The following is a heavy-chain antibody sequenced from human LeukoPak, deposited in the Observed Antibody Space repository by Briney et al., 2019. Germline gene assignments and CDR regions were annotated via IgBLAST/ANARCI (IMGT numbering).Heavy chain of an antibody. D-gene: IGHD1-7*01. CDR2: IGSRSAYT. CDR1: GFTFSSYS. J-gene: IGHJ3*02. CDR3: ARGGLNFDAFDI. V-gene: IGHV3-21*01. Sequence: GGSLRLPCAASGFTFSSYSMNWVRQAPGKGLEWVSSIGSRSAYTYYADSVKGRFTISRDNTKNSLYLQMNSLRAGDTAVYYCARGGLNFDAFDIWGQGTMVTVSS.